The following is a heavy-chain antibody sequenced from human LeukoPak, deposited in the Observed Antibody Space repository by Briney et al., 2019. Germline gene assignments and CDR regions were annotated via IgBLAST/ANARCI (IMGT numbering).Heavy chain of an antibody. Sequence: GGSLRLSCTGSGFTFGDYGMSWFRQAPGKGLEWVGFIRSKAYGGTTEYAASVKGRFTISRDDSKSIAYLQVNSLKTEDTAVYYCTRVDGDPLPVDYWGQGTLVTVSS. CDR3: TRVDGDPLPVDY. CDR1: GFTFGDYG. CDR2: IRSKAYGGTT. V-gene: IGHV3-49*03. J-gene: IGHJ4*02. D-gene: IGHD4-17*01.